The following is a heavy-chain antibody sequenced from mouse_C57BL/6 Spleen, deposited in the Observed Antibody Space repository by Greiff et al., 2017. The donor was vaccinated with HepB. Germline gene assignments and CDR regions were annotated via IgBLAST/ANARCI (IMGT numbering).Heavy chain of an antibody. Sequence: VQLQQSGAELVRPGTSVKVSCKASGYAFTNYLIEWVKQRPGQGLEWIGVINPGSGGTNYNEKFKGKATLTADKSSSTAYMQLSSLTSEDSAVYFCARSEGGSSPYYFDYWGQGTTLTVSS. V-gene: IGHV1-54*01. CDR3: ARSEGGSSPYYFDY. CDR1: GYAFTNYL. J-gene: IGHJ2*01. CDR2: INPGSGGT. D-gene: IGHD1-1*01.